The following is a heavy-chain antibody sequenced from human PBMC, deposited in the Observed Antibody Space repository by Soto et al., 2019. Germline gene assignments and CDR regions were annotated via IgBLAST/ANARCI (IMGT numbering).Heavy chain of an antibody. CDR2: ISYDGSNK. CDR1: GFTFSSYG. D-gene: IGHD5-18*01. CDR3: AKVPRGSNFGYYNF. Sequence: GGSLRLSCAASGFTFSSYGMHWVRQAPGKGLEWVAVISYDGSNKYYADSVKGRFTISRDNSKNTLYLQMNSLRDEDTAVYYCAKVPRGSNFGYYNFWGQGTLVTVSS. V-gene: IGHV3-30*18. J-gene: IGHJ4*02.